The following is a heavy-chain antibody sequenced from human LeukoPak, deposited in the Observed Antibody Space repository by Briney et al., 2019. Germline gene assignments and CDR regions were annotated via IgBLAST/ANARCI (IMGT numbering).Heavy chain of an antibody. CDR2: MYHNGST. CDR3: ARHPSGRMWLQQGGWFDP. Sequence: SETLSLTCTVSGGSISSSSYYWGWIRQPPGKGLEWIGSMYHNGSTYYNPSLKSRVTISVDTSKNQFSLKLSSVTAADTAVYYCARHPSGRMWLQQGGWFDPWGQGTLVTVSS. V-gene: IGHV4-39*01. CDR1: GGSISSSSYY. D-gene: IGHD5-24*01. J-gene: IGHJ5*02.